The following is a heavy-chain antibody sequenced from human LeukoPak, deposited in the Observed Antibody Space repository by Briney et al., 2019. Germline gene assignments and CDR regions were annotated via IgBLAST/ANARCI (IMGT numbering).Heavy chain of an antibody. CDR3: PRDPLRSSFDS. J-gene: IGHJ4*02. V-gene: IGHV4-4*07. Sequence: SETLSLTCTVSGGSLQSNHWAWIRQPAGKGLEWIGRLHVSGNTNCNPSLKSRVTISVDTSKNQFSLKMTSATAADTAVYFCPRDPLRSSFDSWGQGILVTVSS. D-gene: IGHD1-26*01. CDR1: GGSLQSNH. CDR2: LHVSGNT.